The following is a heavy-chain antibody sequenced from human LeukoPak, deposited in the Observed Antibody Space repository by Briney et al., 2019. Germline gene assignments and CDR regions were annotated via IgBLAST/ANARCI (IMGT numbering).Heavy chain of an antibody. J-gene: IGHJ5*02. CDR3: ARLIKTSSIAAAGNGWFDP. V-gene: IGHV4-30-4*08. CDR2: IYYSGST. D-gene: IGHD6-13*01. Sequence: SETLSLTCTVSGGSISSGDYYWSWIRQPPGKGLEWIGYIYYSGSTYYNPSLKSRVIISVDTSKNQFSLKLSSVTAADTAVYYCARLIKTSSIAAAGNGWFDPWGQGTLVTVSS. CDR1: GGSISSGDYY.